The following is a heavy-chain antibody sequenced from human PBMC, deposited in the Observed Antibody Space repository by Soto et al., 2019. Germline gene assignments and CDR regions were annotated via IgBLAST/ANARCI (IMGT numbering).Heavy chain of an antibody. D-gene: IGHD2-15*01. V-gene: IGHV3-30*18. CDR2: MSWDGSDE. Sequence: QVQLVESGGGVVQPGRSLRLSCAASGFTFSSYGMHCVRQAPGKGLEWVAVMSWDGSDEFYEETVKGRFPVSRDNSRNKLYLQMNSLRPEDTAVYYCAKEGCSGGICYGFDYWGQGTLVTVSS. CDR1: GFTFSSYG. J-gene: IGHJ4*02. CDR3: AKEGCSGGICYGFDY.